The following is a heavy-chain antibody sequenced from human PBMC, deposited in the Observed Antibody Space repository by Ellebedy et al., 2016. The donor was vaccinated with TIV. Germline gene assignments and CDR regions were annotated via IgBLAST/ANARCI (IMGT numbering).Heavy chain of an antibody. V-gene: IGHV4-39*01. J-gene: IGHJ4*02. Sequence: MPSETLSLTCTVSGGSICSSSYYWGWIRQPPGKGLEWIGSIYYSWSTYSNPSLKSRVTISLDTSKNQFPLKLSSVTAADTAVYYCARLDYSNYYFDYWGQGTLVTVSS. CDR2: IYYSWST. CDR1: GGSICSSSYY. CDR3: ARLDYSNYYFDY. D-gene: IGHD4-11*01.